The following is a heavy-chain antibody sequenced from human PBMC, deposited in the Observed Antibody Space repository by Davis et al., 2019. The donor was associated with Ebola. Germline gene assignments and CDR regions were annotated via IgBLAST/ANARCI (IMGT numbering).Heavy chain of an antibody. CDR1: GFTFSSYA. V-gene: IGHV3-23*01. J-gene: IGHJ6*03. CDR3: AKVGRGSDYYYYMDV. D-gene: IGHD3-10*01. CDR2: ISGSGGST. Sequence: GESLKISCAASGFTFSSYAMSWVRQAPGKGLEWVSAISGSGGSTYYADSVKGRFTISRDNSKNTLYLQMNSLRAEDTAVYYCAKVGRGSDYYYYMDVWGKGTTVTVSS.